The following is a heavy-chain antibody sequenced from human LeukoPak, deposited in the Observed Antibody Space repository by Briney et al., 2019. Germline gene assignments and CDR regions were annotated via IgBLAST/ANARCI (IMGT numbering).Heavy chain of an antibody. V-gene: IGHV3-33*08. CDR3: ARTRYSYGPFNYFDY. CDR1: VFTFRSYA. J-gene: IGHJ4*02. CDR2: TWYDGSNK. Sequence: PGGSLRLSCAASVFTFRSYAMTWVRQGPGKGLEWVAVTWYDGSNKYYADSVKGRFTISRDNSKNTLYLQMNSLRAEDTAVYYCARTRYSYGPFNYFDYWGQGTLVTVSS. D-gene: IGHD5-18*01.